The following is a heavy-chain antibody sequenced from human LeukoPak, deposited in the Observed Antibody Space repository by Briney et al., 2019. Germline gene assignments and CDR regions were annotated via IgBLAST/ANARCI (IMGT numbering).Heavy chain of an antibody. D-gene: IGHD4-17*01. V-gene: IGHV3-74*01. CDR1: GFIISHFW. Sequence: GGSLRLSCAASGFIISHFWMYWVRHAPGKGLLWVARISSDGLTSIYADSVKGRFTISRDNAENTLYLQMNSLRAEDTAVFYCAGSPNDGEDLWGQGTLVTVSS. J-gene: IGHJ5*02. CDR2: ISSDGLTS. CDR3: AGSPNDGEDL.